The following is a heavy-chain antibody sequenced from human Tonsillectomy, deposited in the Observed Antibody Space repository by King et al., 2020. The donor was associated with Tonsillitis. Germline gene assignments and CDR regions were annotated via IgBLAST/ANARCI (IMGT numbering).Heavy chain of an antibody. V-gene: IGHV3-30*01. CDR1: GFTFSNYV. CDR3: ARDLFGGLTPLDY. J-gene: IGHJ4*02. Sequence: VQLVESGGGVVQPGRSLRRSCAASGFTFSNYVMHWVRQAPGKGLEWVAVVSYDGNTEYYADSVKGRVTISRDNSRNTLYLQMNSLRPDDTAVYYCARDLFGGLTPLDYWGQGILVTVSS. D-gene: IGHD3-16*01. CDR2: VSYDGNTE.